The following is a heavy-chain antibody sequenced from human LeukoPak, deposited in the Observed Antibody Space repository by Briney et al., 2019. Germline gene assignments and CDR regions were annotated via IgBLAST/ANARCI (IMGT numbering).Heavy chain of an antibody. J-gene: IGHJ4*02. CDR1: GGSISGYC. Sequence: PSETLSLTCTVSGGSISGYCWSWIRQPAGKGLEWIGRIYTSGSTNYNPSLKSRVTMSVDTSKNQFSLNLSSVTAADTAVYYCAREGTGSRPLDYWGQGTLVTVSS. CDR3: AREGTGSRPLDY. V-gene: IGHV4-4*07. CDR2: IYTSGST. D-gene: IGHD3-10*01.